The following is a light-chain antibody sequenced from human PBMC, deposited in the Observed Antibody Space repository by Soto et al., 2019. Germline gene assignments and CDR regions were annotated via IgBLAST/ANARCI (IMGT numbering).Light chain of an antibody. CDR3: QHYGGRWT. CDR1: QSISNR. Sequence: DIQMTQSPSTLSASVGDRVTITCRASQSISNRLAWYQQKPGQAPKVLIYDDSSLESGVPSRFSGSGYETEFILTIHRLQPDDFASYCCQHYGGRWTFGQGTKVELK. V-gene: IGKV1-5*01. CDR2: DDS. J-gene: IGKJ1*01.